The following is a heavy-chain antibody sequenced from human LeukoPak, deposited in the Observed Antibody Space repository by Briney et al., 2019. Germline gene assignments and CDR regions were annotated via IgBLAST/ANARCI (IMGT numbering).Heavy chain of an antibody. CDR1: GFSFSNHY. V-gene: IGHV3-7*01. J-gene: IGHJ4*02. CDR3: TRVIVAVPGYFDYFDF. CDR2: INEDGSNK. Sequence: GRSLRLSCAVSGFSFSNHYMRWVRQAPGRGREWGANINEDGSNKWHLGSVKGRFPVSRDNATNALYLQMNSLRVEDTAVYYCTRVIVAVPGYFDYFDFWGQGDLVTVSS. D-gene: IGHD6-19*01.